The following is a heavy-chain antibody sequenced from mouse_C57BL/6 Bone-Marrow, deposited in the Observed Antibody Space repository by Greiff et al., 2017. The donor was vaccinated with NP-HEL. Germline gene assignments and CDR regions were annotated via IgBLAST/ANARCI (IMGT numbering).Heavy chain of an antibody. V-gene: IGHV5-4*01. D-gene: IGHD1-1*01. Sequence: EVQLVESGGGLVKPGGSLKLSCAASGFTFSSYAMSWVRQTPEKRLEWVATISDGGSYTYYPDNVKGRFTISRDNAKNNLYLQMSHLKSEDTAMYYCARGLRGGDYWGQGTSVTVSS. J-gene: IGHJ4*01. CDR3: ARGLRGGDY. CDR2: ISDGGSYT. CDR1: GFTFSSYA.